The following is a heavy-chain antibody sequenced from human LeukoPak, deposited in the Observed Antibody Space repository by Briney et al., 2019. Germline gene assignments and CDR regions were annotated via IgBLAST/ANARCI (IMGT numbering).Heavy chain of an antibody. CDR3: ARGGYDYYYYMDV. CDR2: IYVSGST. J-gene: IGHJ6*03. CDR1: GGSISSYY. D-gene: IGHD6-13*01. V-gene: IGHV4-4*07. Sequence: SETLSLTCTVSGGSISSYYWSWLRQPAGKGLEWIGRIYVSGSTNYNPSLKSRVTMSVDTSKNQFSLKLSSVTAADTAVYYCARGGYDYYYYMDVWGKGTTVTVSS.